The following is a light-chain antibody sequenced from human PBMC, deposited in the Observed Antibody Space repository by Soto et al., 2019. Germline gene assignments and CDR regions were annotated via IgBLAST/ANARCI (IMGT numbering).Light chain of an antibody. CDR3: QSYDNSRSGHVV. CDR2: GNS. J-gene: IGLJ2*01. Sequence: QSVLTQPPSVSGAPGQRVTISCTGSSSNIGAGYDVHWYQQLPGTAPKLLIYGNSNRPSGVPDRFSGSKSGTSASLAITGLQAEDEADYYCQSYDNSRSGHVVFGGGTQLTVL. V-gene: IGLV1-40*01. CDR1: SSNIGAGYD.